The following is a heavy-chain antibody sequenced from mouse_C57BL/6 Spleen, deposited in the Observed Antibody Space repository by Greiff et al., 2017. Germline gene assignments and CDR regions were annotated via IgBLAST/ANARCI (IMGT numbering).Heavy chain of an antibody. Sequence: VQLQQSGPELVKPGASVKISCKASGYAFRSSWMNWVKQRPGKGLEWIGRIYPGDGDTNYNGKFKGKATLTADKSSSTAYMQLSSLTSEDSAVYFCARFMDYWGQGTSVTVSS. CDR2: IYPGDGDT. CDR3: ARFMDY. CDR1: GYAFRSSW. V-gene: IGHV1-82*01. J-gene: IGHJ4*01.